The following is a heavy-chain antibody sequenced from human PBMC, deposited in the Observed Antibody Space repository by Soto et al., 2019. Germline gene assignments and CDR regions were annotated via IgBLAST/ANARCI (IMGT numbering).Heavy chain of an antibody. CDR1: GFTFSSYS. J-gene: IGHJ6*02. Sequence: GSLRLSCAASGFTFSSYSMNWARQAPGKGLEWVSSISSSSSYIYYADSVKGRFTISRDNAKNSLYLQMNSLRAEDTAVYYCARQKPALVWGMDVWGQGTTVTVSS. V-gene: IGHV3-21*01. CDR3: ARQKPALVWGMDV. D-gene: IGHD2-21*01. CDR2: ISSSSSYI.